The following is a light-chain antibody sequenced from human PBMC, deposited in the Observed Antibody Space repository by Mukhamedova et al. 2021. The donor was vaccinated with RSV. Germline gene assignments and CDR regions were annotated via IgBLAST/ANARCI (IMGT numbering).Light chain of an antibody. CDR3: QAWDSSTDVV. J-gene: IGLJ2*01. CDR1: KLGDKY. Sequence: TCSGDKLGDKYACWYQQKPGQSPVLVIYQDSKRPSGIPERFSGSNSGNTATLTISGTQAMDEADYYCQAWDSSTDVVCGGGTKLT. CDR2: QDS. V-gene: IGLV3-1*01.